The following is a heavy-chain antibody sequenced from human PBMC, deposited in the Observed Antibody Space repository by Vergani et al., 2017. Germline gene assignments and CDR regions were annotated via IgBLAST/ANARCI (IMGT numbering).Heavy chain of an antibody. Sequence: EVQLLESGGSLKQPGGSVRLSCAASGFTFDDYTMHWVRQAPGKGLEWVSLISWDGGSTYYADSVKGRFTISRDNSKNSLYLQMNSLRTEDTALYYCAKALREYSSSCADYWGQGTLVTVSS. CDR3: AKALREYSSSCADY. J-gene: IGHJ4*02. CDR2: ISWDGGST. V-gene: IGHV3-43*01. CDR1: GFTFDDYT. D-gene: IGHD6-6*01.